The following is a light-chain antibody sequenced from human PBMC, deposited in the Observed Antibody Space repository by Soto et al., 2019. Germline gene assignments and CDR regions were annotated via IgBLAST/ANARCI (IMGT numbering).Light chain of an antibody. CDR3: SSYTSSSTYV. J-gene: IGLJ1*01. CDR2: EVS. V-gene: IGLV2-14*01. Sequence: SALTPPASVSGSPGQSITISCTGTSSDVGGFNYVSWYQHHPGKAPKLMIYEVSNRPSGVSNRFSGSKSGNPASLTISALQAEDEADYYCSSYTSSSTYVFGTGTKVTVL. CDR1: SSDVGGFNY.